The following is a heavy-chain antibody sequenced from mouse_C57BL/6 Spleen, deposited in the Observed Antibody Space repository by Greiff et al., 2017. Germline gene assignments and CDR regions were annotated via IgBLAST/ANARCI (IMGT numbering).Heavy chain of an antibody. CDR3: AKNRDYDVGYYFDY. V-gene: IGHV2-5*01. CDR1: GFSLTSYG. D-gene: IGHD2-4*01. J-gene: IGHJ2*01. CDR2: IWRGGST. Sequence: VKLVESGPGLVQPSQSLSITCTVSGFSLTSYGVHWVRQSPGKGLEWLGVIWRGGSTDYNAAFMSRLSITKDNSKSQVFFKMNSLQADDTAIYYCAKNRDYDVGYYFDYWGQGTTLTVSS.